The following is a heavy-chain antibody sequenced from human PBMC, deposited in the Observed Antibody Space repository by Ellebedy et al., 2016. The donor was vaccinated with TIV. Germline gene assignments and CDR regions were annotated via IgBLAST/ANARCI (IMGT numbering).Heavy chain of an antibody. J-gene: IGHJ6*02. Sequence: LSLTCXASGFTVSSNYMSWVRQAPGKGLEWVSVIFGGGNTYYADSVKGRFTFSRDNSKNTLYLQKNSLRAEDTAVYYCAKDLRQWLVRGYYYYGMDVWGQGTTVTVSS. CDR1: GFTVSSNY. CDR2: IFGGGNT. CDR3: AKDLRQWLVRGYYYYGMDV. V-gene: IGHV3-53*05. D-gene: IGHD6-19*01.